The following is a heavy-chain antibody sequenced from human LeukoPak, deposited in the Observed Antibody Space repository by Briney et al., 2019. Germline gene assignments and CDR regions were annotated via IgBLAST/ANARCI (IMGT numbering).Heavy chain of an antibody. V-gene: IGHV3-74*01. Sequence: QSGGSLRLSCAASGVTFSSYWMQWVRQAPGKGPLWVSRINSDGGNTAYADSVKGRFIVSRDNAKNTLYLQMNSLRVEDTAVYYCTRGYNYRIDYWGQGTQVSVSS. CDR1: GVTFSSYW. CDR2: INSDGGNT. CDR3: TRGYNYRIDY. D-gene: IGHD5-24*01. J-gene: IGHJ4*02.